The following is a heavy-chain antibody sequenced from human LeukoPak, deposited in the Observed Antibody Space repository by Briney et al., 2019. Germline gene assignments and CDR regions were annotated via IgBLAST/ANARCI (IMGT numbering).Heavy chain of an antibody. D-gene: IGHD3-16*01. CDR3: ARYGSGELLRSAYYYYYYMDV. CDR1: GFTFDDYA. Sequence: GGSLRLSCAASGFTFDDYAMHWVRQAPGKGLEWVSGISWNSGSIGYADSVKGRFTISRDNAKNSLYLQMNSLRAEDTALYYCARYGSGELLRSAYYYYYYMDVWGKGTTVTISS. V-gene: IGHV3-9*01. J-gene: IGHJ6*03. CDR2: ISWNSGSI.